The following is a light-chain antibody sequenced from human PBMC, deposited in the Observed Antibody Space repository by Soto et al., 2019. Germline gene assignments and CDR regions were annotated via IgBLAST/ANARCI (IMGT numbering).Light chain of an antibody. CDR3: QQYGSSPT. V-gene: IGKV3-20*01. J-gene: IGKJ3*01. CDR1: QSVSSNY. Sequence: EIVLTQSPGTLSLSPGERATLSCRASQSVSSNYLAWYQQKPGQAPRLLIYGASSRATGIPDRFSGSGYGTDFTLTITRLEPEDFAVYYCQQYGSSPTFGPGTKMDIK. CDR2: GAS.